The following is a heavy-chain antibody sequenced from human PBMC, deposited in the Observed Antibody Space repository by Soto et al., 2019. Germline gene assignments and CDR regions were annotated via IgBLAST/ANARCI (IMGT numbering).Heavy chain of an antibody. CDR1: GFTFSSYS. CDR2: ISSSSSTI. J-gene: IGHJ4*01. Sequence: HPGGSLRLSCAASGFTFSSYSMNWVRQAPGKGLEWVSYISSSSSTIYYADSVRGRFTISADIAENSVILQMNTLRDEDSAVYFCVRDRDLYRDMFHADLWGQGTLVTVSS. D-gene: IGHD3-10*02. V-gene: IGHV3-48*02. CDR3: VRDRDLYRDMFHADL.